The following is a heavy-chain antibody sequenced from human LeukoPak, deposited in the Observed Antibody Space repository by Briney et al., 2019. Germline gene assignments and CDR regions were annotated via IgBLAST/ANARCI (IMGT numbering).Heavy chain of an antibody. V-gene: IGHV3-7*01. CDR1: GIIITSYW. CDR3: ASHSYGYNH. J-gene: IGHJ5*02. CDR2: IKQDGSEK. D-gene: IGHD3-16*01. Sequence: PGGSLRLSCAASGIIITSYWTRWVRQTPGKGLEWVANIKQDGSEKNYVDSVKGRFTIFRDNARNSLYLQVNSLRAEDTAVYYCASHSYGYNHWGQGTLVIVSS.